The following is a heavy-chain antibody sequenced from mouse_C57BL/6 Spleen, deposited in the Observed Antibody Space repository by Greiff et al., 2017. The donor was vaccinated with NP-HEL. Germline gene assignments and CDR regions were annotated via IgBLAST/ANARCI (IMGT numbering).Heavy chain of an antibody. Sequence: DVHLVESGGGLVKPGGSLKLSCAASGFTFSDYGMHWVRQAPEKGLEWVAYISSGSSTIYYADTVKGRFTISRDNAKNTLFLQMTSLRSEDTAMYYCAKDSSGYVMDYWGQGTTLTVSS. D-gene: IGHD3-2*02. V-gene: IGHV5-17*01. CDR3: AKDSSGYVMDY. CDR2: ISSGSSTI. J-gene: IGHJ2*01. CDR1: GFTFSDYG.